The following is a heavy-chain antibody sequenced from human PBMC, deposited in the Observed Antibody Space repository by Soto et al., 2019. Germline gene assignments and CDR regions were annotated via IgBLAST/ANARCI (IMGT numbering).Heavy chain of an antibody. CDR1: GFTFDSHE. D-gene: IGHD2-2*01. Sequence: HPGGSLRLSCAASGFTFDSHEMSWVRQAPGKGLEWVSTISNSGAYTYYADSVKGRFTVSRDNSKSTLYLQMSSLRAEDTALYYCAKYCVTTSCYTRYFDSWGQGTLVTVSS. J-gene: IGHJ4*02. CDR3: AKYCVTTSCYTRYFDS. V-gene: IGHV3-23*01. CDR2: ISNSGAYT.